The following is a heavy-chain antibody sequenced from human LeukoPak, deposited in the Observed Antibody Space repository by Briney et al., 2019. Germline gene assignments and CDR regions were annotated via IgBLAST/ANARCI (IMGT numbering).Heavy chain of an antibody. CDR2: IYYTGGST. Sequence: SETLSLTCTVSGGSINNYYWSWIRQPPGKGLEWIAYIYYTGGSTNYNPSLKSRVTISVDTSNNQFSLKLNSVTAADTAVYYCASGGPSNYYGSGSYYKFGDYWGQGTLVTVSS. V-gene: IGHV4-59*01. CDR3: ASGGPSNYYGSGSYYKFGDY. D-gene: IGHD3-10*01. CDR1: GGSINNYY. J-gene: IGHJ4*02.